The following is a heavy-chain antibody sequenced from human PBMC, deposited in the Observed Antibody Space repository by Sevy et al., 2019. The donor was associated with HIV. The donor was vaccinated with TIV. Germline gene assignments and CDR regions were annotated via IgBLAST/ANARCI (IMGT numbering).Heavy chain of an antibody. Sequence: SQTLSLTCAISGDSVSSNSPAWNWIRQSPSRGLEWLGRTYYRSKWFNDYAVSVKSRITINPDTSKNQFSLQLNSVTPEDTALYYCARGWLRSGFDIWSQGTMVTVSS. D-gene: IGHD5-12*01. CDR2: TYYRSKWFN. J-gene: IGHJ3*02. V-gene: IGHV6-1*01. CDR3: ARGWLRSGFDI. CDR1: GDSVSSNSPA.